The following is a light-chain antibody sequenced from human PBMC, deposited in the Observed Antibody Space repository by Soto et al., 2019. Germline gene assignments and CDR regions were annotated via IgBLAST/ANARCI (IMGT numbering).Light chain of an antibody. CDR1: QSVSSY. CDR3: QQYGTSPRT. V-gene: IGKV3-20*01. CDR2: GAS. J-gene: IGKJ1*01. Sequence: IVLTQSPATLSLSPGERATLSCRASQSVSSYLAWYQQKPGQAPRLLIYGASIRATGIPDRFSGSGSGTDFTLTISRLEPEDFAVYYCQQYGTSPRTFGQGTKVDIK.